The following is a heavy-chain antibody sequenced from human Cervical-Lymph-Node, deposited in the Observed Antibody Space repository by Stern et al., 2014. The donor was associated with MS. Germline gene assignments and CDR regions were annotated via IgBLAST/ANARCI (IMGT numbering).Heavy chain of an antibody. Sequence: EVQLVESGGGLVKPGGSLRLSCAASGFTFSSYSMNWVRQAPGKGLEWVSSIDSSSDYIYYTDSVKGRFTISRDNARNSLFLQMNGLRAEDTAVYYCARGDRGPATLLYFQYWGQGTLLTVSS. CDR1: GFTFSSYS. V-gene: IGHV3-21*01. J-gene: IGHJ1*01. D-gene: IGHD2-15*01. CDR2: IDSSSDYI. CDR3: ARGDRGPATLLYFQY.